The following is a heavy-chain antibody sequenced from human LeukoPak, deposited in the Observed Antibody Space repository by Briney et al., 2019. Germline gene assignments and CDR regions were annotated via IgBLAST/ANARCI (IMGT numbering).Heavy chain of an antibody. CDR2: ISGSGGST. J-gene: IGHJ4*02. CDR1: GFTFSSYA. D-gene: IGHD6-13*01. V-gene: IGHV3-23*01. CDR3: AKDRIAAVAAAGADDY. Sequence: PGGSLRLSCAASGFTFSSYAMSWVRQAPGKGVGLVSAISGSGGSTYYADSVEGGFTISRENTKNTVYLKMNSQTAEDTAVYYCAKDRIAAVAAAGADDYWGQGTLVTVSS.